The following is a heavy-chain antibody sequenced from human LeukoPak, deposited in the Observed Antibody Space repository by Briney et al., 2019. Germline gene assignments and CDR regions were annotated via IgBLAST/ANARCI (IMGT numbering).Heavy chain of an antibody. CDR3: AREGYCRGGTCYSFDY. D-gene: IGHD2-15*01. Sequence: GASVKVSCKASGYTFTFYYIYWVRQAPGQGLEWMGIINPSGGSTSYAQKFQGRVTMTRDMSTSTVYMELSSLRFVDTAVYFCAREGYCRGGTCYSFDYWGQGTLVTVSS. J-gene: IGHJ4*02. V-gene: IGHV1-46*01. CDR2: INPSGGST. CDR1: GYTFTFYY.